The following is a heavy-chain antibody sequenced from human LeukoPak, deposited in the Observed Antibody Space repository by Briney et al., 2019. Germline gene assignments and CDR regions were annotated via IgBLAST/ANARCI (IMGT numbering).Heavy chain of an antibody. CDR1: GFTFSSYG. CDR2: ISYVGSNK. CDR3: ALVVVVAATGAFDI. J-gene: IGHJ3*02. Sequence: GGSLRLSCAASGFTFSSYGMHWVRQAPGKGLEWVAVISYVGSNKYYADSVKGRFTISRDNSKNTLYLQMNSLRAEDTAVYYCALVVVVAATGAFDIWGQGTMVTVSS. D-gene: IGHD2-15*01. V-gene: IGHV3-30*03.